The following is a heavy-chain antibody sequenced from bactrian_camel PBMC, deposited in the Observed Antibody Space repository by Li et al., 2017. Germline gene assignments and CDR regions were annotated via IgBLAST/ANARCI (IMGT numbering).Heavy chain of an antibody. V-gene: IGHV3S40*01. CDR1: GYRYSSYC. CDR3: TKDGVGWYSDY. J-gene: IGHJ4*01. D-gene: IGHD6*01. CDR2: LIMYVGDGPK. Sequence: VQLVESGGGSAQAGGSLRLACVASFSGYRYSSYCLGFFRQAPGKEREGVAVLLIMYVGDGPKYYTDSVKGRFTISRDNAKNTVYLQMNSLKPEDTAVYYCTKDGVGWYSDYWGQGTQVTVS.